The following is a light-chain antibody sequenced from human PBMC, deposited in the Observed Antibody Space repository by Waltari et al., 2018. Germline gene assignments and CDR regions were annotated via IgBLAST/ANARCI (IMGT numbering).Light chain of an antibody. CDR3: QQYYRTPQA. Sequence: DIVMTQSPDSLAVALGERATINCKSSQSILYRAKNKNYLAWYQQKPGQPPKLLIYWASTRESGVPDRFSGSGSGTDFTLTISSLQAEDVAVYYCQQYYRTPQAFGQGTRLEIK. J-gene: IGKJ5*01. CDR1: QSILYRAKNKNY. CDR2: WAS. V-gene: IGKV4-1*01.